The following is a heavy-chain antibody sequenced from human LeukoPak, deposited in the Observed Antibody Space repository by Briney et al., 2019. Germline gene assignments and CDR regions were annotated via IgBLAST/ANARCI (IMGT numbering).Heavy chain of an antibody. D-gene: IGHD3-22*01. V-gene: IGHV4-39*02. CDR3: ARDGTDSSGYYFGY. Sequence: SETLSLTCTVSGGSISSSSYYWGWIRQPPGKGLEWIGSIYYSGSTYYNPSLKSRVTISVDTSKNQFSLKLSSVTAADTAVYYCARDGTDSSGYYFGYWGQGTLVTVSS. CDR1: GGSISSSSYY. J-gene: IGHJ4*02. CDR2: IYYSGST.